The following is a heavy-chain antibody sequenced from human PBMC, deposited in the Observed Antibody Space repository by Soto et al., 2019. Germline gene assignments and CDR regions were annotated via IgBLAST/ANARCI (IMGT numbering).Heavy chain of an antibody. CDR1: GYSFTSYW. CDR2: IYPGDSDT. Sequence: GESLKISCKVSGYSFTSYWIGWVRQMPGKGLEWMGIIYPGDSDTRYSPSFQGQVTISADKSISTAYLQWSSLKASDTAMYYCARQVVTAIDYYYYGMDVWGQGTTVTVSS. J-gene: IGHJ6*02. CDR3: ARQVVTAIDYYYYGMDV. D-gene: IGHD2-21*02. V-gene: IGHV5-51*01.